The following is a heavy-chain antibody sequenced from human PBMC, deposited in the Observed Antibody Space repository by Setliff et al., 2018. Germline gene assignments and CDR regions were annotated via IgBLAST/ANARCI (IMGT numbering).Heavy chain of an antibody. V-gene: IGHV4-61*01. CDR2: IYTSGST. Sequence: SETLSLTCTVSGGSISSGSYYWSWIRQPPWKGLEWIGYIYTSGSTNYNPSLKSRVTISLDTSKNQFSLKLSSVTAADTAVYYCARDGLGAFSLRSMDVWGKGTTVTVSS. D-gene: IGHD3-3*02. CDR3: ARDGLGAFSLRSMDV. CDR1: GGSISSGSYY. J-gene: IGHJ6*04.